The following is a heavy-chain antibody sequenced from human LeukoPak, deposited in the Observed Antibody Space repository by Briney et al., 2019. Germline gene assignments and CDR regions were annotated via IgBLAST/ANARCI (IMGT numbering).Heavy chain of an antibody. CDR3: AGGYGFDY. V-gene: IGHV3-74*01. Sequence: GGSLRLSCSVSGFTFSTYAMHWVRQAPGKGLVWVSRINSDGSRTNYADSVKGRFTISRDNAKNTLYLQMNSLRAEDTAVYYCAGGYGFDYWGQGTLVTVSS. CDR1: GFTFSTYA. J-gene: IGHJ4*02. D-gene: IGHD1-1*01. CDR2: INSDGSRT.